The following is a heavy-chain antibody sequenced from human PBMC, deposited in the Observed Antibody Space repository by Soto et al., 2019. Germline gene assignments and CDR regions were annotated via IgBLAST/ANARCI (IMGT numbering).Heavy chain of an antibody. CDR1: GGSIRGYY. CDR3: AKEAGVVPAAMGFDP. Sequence: SETLSLTCTVSGGSIRGYYWSWMRQPPGKGLQYIGCIYYSGSTNYNPSLRSRVSISIDTSKNQLSLNLSSVTAADTAIYYCAKEAGVVPAAMGFDPWGPGTLVTVYS. V-gene: IGHV4-59*01. D-gene: IGHD2-2*01. J-gene: IGHJ5*02. CDR2: IYYSGST.